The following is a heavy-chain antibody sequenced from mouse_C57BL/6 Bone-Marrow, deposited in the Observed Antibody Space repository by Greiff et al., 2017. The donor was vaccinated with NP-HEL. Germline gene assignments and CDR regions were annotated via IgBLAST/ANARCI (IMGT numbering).Heavy chain of an antibody. CDR2: IYPRSGNT. D-gene: IGHD1-2*01. V-gene: IGHV1-81*01. CDR1: GYTFTSYG. CDR3: APLLRYYAMDY. J-gene: IGHJ4*01. Sequence: VHLVESGAELARPGASVKLSCKASGYTFTSYGISWVKQRTGQGLEWIGEIYPRSGNTYYNEKFKGKATLTADKSSSTAYMELRSLTSEDSAVYFCAPLLRYYAMDYWGQGTSVTVSS.